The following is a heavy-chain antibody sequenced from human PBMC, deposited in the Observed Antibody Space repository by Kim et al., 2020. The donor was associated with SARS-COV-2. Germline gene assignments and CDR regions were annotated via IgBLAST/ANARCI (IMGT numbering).Heavy chain of an antibody. Sequence: GMGRVTISRDNSKNTQYLKMSSLRAEDTAVYYCAKELESYGWYPYYGMEVWGQGTTVTVSS. J-gene: IGHJ6*02. D-gene: IGHD5-18*01. V-gene: IGHV3-33*06. CDR3: AKELESYGWYPYYGMEV.